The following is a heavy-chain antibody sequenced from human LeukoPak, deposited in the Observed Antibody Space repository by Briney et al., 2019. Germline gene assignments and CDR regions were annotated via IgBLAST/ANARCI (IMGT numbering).Heavy chain of an antibody. CDR1: GFTFSSYA. CDR3: AKVVGYYYDSSGYYPHGWFDP. J-gene: IGHJ5*02. Sequence: GGSLRLSCAASGFTFSSYAMHWVRQAPGKGLEYVSAISSNGGSTYYANSVKGRFTISRDNSKNTLYLQMNSLRAEDTAVYYCAKVVGYYYDSSGYYPHGWFDPWGQGTLVTVSS. D-gene: IGHD3-22*01. V-gene: IGHV3-64*01. CDR2: ISSNGGST.